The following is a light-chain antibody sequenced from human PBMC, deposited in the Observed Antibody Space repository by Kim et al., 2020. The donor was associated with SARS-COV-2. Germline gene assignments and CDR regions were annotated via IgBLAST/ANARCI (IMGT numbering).Light chain of an antibody. J-gene: IGKJ4*01. CDR1: QSISSW. CDR3: QQYHSTPLT. Sequence: LYAYVGDRVTITCRASQSISSWLAWYQQKPGKAPKVLIYKASILESGVPSRFSGSGSGTEFTLTISSLQPDDFATYYCQQYHSTPLTFGGGTKVDIK. V-gene: IGKV1-5*03. CDR2: KAS.